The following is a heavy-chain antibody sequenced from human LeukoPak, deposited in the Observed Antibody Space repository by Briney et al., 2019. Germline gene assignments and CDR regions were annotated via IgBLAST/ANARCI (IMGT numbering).Heavy chain of an antibody. Sequence: SETLSLTCAVYGGSFSGYYWSWIRQPPGKGLEWIGEINHSGSTNYDPSLKSRVTISVDTSKNQFSLKVSSVTAADTAVYYCARADSSGYYYFDYWGQGTLVTVSS. CDR1: GGSFSGYY. V-gene: IGHV4-34*01. D-gene: IGHD3-22*01. CDR3: ARADSSGYYYFDY. CDR2: INHSGST. J-gene: IGHJ4*02.